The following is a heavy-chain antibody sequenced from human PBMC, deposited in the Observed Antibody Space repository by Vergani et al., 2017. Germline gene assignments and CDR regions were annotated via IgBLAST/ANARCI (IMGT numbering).Heavy chain of an antibody. CDR1: GGSISSYY. Sequence: QVQLQESGPGLVKPSETLSLTCTVSGGSISSYYWSWIRQPPGKGLEWIGYIYYSGSTNYNPSLKSRVTISVDTSKNQFSLKLSSVTAADTAVYYCARVSHSSSSDGYYYYGMDVWGQGP. D-gene: IGHD6-6*01. CDR3: ARVSHSSSSDGYYYYGMDV. CDR2: IYYSGST. J-gene: IGHJ6*02. V-gene: IGHV4-59*01.